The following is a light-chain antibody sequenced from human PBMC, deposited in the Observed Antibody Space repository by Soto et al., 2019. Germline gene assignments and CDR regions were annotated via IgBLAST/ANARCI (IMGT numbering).Light chain of an antibody. CDR3: SSYAGSKTL. CDR2: EVS. V-gene: IGLV2-8*01. CDR1: SSDVGGYNY. J-gene: IGLJ2*01. Sequence: QSALTQPPSASGSPGQSVTISCTGISSDVGGYNYVSWYQQHPGKAPKLMIYEVSKRPSGVPDRFSGSKSGNTASLTVSGLQAEDEADYYCSSYAGSKTLFGGGTKLTVI.